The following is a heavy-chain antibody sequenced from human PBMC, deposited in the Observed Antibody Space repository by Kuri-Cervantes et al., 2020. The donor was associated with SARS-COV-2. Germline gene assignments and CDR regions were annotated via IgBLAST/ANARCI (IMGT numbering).Heavy chain of an antibody. Sequence: ASVKVSCKAPGYTFTSYGISWVRQAPGQGLEWMGWISAHNGNTNYAQKLQGRVTMTTDTSTSTAYMELRSLRSDDTAVYYCARDLLGVGYCSGGSCPYYFDYWGQGTLVTVSS. J-gene: IGHJ4*02. CDR3: ARDLLGVGYCSGGSCPYYFDY. D-gene: IGHD2-15*01. CDR2: ISAHNGNT. CDR1: GYTFTSYG. V-gene: IGHV1-18*01.